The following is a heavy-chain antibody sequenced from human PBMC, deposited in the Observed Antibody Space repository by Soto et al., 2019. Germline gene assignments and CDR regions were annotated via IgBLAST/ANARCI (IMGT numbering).Heavy chain of an antibody. Sequence: PGGSLRLSCAASGFTFSSYSMNWVRQAPGKGLEWVSSISSSSSYIYYADSVKGRFTISRDNAKNSLYLQMNSLRAEDTAVYYCARDLRYFAGYYYGMDVWGQGTTVTVSS. J-gene: IGHJ6*02. CDR2: ISSSSSYI. D-gene: IGHD3-9*01. CDR1: GFTFSSYS. V-gene: IGHV3-21*01. CDR3: ARDLRYFAGYYYGMDV.